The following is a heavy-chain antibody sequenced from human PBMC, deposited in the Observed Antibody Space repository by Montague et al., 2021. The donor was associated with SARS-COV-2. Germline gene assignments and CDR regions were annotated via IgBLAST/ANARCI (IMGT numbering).Heavy chain of an antibody. CDR1: GGSISSGSYY. V-gene: IGHV4-61*02. D-gene: IGHD3-22*01. Sequence: TQSLTCTVSGGSISSGSYYWSWIRQPAGKGLEWIGRIYTSGSTNYNPSLKSRVTISVDTSKNQFSLKLSSVTAADTAVYYCARVVGFSDSSGYYFDYWGQGTLVTVSS. J-gene: IGHJ4*02. CDR3: ARVVGFSDSSGYYFDY. CDR2: IYTSGST.